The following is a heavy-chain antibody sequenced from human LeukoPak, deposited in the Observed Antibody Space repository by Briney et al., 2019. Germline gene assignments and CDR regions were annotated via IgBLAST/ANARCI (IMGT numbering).Heavy chain of an antibody. J-gene: IGHJ4*02. CDR3: TKSIVGTTYFFDY. D-gene: IGHD1-26*01. V-gene: IGHV3-23*01. Sequence: GGSPRLSCAASGFTFRRDDMSWVRQAPGKGLGWVSAISGSGGSTYYADSVKGRFTISRDNSKNTLYPQMNSVRAEDTAVYYCTKSIVGTTYFFDYWGQGTLVTVSS. CDR1: GFTFRRDD. CDR2: ISGSGGST.